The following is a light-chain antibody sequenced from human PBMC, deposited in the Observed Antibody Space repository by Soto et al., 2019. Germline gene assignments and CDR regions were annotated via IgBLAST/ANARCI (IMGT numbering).Light chain of an antibody. V-gene: IGKV3-15*01. J-gene: IGKJ1*01. CDR2: DAS. CDR3: QQYNNWPPWT. CDR1: QSVTSN. Sequence: EIVLTQSPGTLSLSPGARAPLSCRASQSVTSNFAWYQQKPGQAPRLLIYDASTRATGIPARFSGSGSGTEFTLTISSLQSEDFAVYYCQQYNNWPPWTFGRGTKV.